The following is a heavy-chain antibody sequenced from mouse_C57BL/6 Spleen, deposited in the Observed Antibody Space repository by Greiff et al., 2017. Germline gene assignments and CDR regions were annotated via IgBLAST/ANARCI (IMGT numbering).Heavy chain of an antibody. CDR3: ARSYDGYEGKYYFDY. J-gene: IGHJ2*01. CDR2: IYPRSGNT. CDR1: GYTFTSYG. V-gene: IGHV1-81*01. Sequence: VLLVESGAELARPGASVKLSCKASGYTFTSYGISWVKQRTGQGLEWIGEIYPRSGNTYYNEKFKGKATLTADKSSSTAYMELRSLTSEDSAVYFCARSYDGYEGKYYFDYWGQGTTLTVSS. D-gene: IGHD2-3*01.